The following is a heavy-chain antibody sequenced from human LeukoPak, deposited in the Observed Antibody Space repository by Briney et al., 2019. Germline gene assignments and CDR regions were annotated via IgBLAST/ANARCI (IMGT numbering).Heavy chain of an antibody. CDR1: GGSFRGYY. V-gene: IGHV4-34*01. Sequence: SETLSLTXAVYGGSFRGYYWSWIRQPPGKGLEWIGEINHSGSTNYNPSLKSRVTISVDTSKNQFSLKLSSVTAAGTAVYYCARGSTYYYDSSGYYYRQDYYYYMDVWGKGTTVTVSS. CDR3: ARGSTYYYDSSGYYYRQDYYYYMDV. D-gene: IGHD3-22*01. CDR2: INHSGST. J-gene: IGHJ6*03.